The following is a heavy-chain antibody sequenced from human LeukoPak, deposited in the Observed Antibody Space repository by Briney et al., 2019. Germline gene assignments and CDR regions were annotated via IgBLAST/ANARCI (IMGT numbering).Heavy chain of an antibody. CDR2: ISNSGTTV. CDR3: AAWDFWRGSGIDY. V-gene: IGHV3-11*01. CDR1: GFTFSDYY. D-gene: IGHD3-3*01. J-gene: IGHJ4*02. Sequence: PGGSLRLSCAASGFTFSDYYMSWIRQAPGKGLEWISYISNSGTTVYYSDSVTGRFTISRDNAKNSLYLQMNSLRAEDTAVYYCAAWDFWRGSGIDYWGQGTLVTVSS.